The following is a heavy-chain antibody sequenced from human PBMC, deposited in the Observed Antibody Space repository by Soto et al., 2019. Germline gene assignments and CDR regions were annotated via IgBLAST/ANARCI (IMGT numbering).Heavy chain of an antibody. CDR2: ISSSSSYI. V-gene: IGHV3-21*01. CDR1: GFPFSSYS. D-gene: IGHD2-21*02. J-gene: IGHJ4*02. Sequence: GGSLRLSCAASGFPFSSYSMNWVRQAPGKGLEWVSSISSSSSYIYYADSVKGRFTISRDNAKNSLYLQMNSLRAEDTAVYYCATYCGGDCSGNFDYWGQGTLVTVSS. CDR3: ATYCGGDCSGNFDY.